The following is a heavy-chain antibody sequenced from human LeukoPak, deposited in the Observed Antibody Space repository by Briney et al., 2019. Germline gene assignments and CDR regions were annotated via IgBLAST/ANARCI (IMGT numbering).Heavy chain of an antibody. V-gene: IGHV4-59*01. CDR2: IHYSGRT. CDR3: ATEVAPSDHYYYYGMDV. J-gene: IGHJ6*02. Sequence: SETLSLTCTVSGGSISSNYWSWVRQPPGKGLEWIGYIHYSGRTNYNPYLKSRVTISVDTSKNQFSLKLSSVTAADTAVYYCATEVAPSDHYYYYGMDVWGQGTTVTVSS. CDR1: GGSISSNY. D-gene: IGHD5-12*01.